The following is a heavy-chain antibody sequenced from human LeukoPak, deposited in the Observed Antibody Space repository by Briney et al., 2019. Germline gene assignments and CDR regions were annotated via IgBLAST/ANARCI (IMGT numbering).Heavy chain of an antibody. J-gene: IGHJ5*02. D-gene: IGHD5-18*01. CDR2: IYTSGST. CDR3: ARGYSYGYGFDP. Sequence: SQTLSLTCTVSGGSISRGSNYWSWIRQPAGKGLEWIGRIYTSGSTNYNPSLRSRVTISMDTSENQLSLKLSSVTAADTAVYYCARGYSYGYGFDPWGQGTLVTVSS. V-gene: IGHV4-61*02. CDR1: GGSISRGSNY.